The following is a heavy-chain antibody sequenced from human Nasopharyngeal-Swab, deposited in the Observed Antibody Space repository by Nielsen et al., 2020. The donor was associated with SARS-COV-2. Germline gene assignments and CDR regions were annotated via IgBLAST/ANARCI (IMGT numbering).Heavy chain of an antibody. CDR1: GYSFSDYH. Sequence: ASVKVSCKASGYSFSDYHIHWVRQAPGQGLEWMGWINPHSRGTKYAQKFQGRVTMTSDTSINTAYMELRRLRSDDTAVYYCARDDYGDYGYFGHWGQGTLVTVSS. D-gene: IGHD4-17*01. CDR2: INPHSRGT. J-gene: IGHJ4*02. V-gene: IGHV1-2*02. CDR3: ARDDYGDYGYFGH.